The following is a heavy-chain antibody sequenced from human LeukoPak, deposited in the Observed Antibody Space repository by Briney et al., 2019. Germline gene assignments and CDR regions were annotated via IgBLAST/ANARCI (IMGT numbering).Heavy chain of an antibody. V-gene: IGHV3-30*02. J-gene: IGHJ4*02. Sequence: GGSLRLSCAASGFTFSSYGMHWVRQAPGKGLEWVAFIRYDGSNKYYADSVKGRFTISRDNSKNTLYLQMNSLRAEDTAVYYCARGRPYYYDSSGTYFDYWGQGTLVTVSS. CDR1: GFTFSSYG. CDR2: IRYDGSNK. CDR3: ARGRPYYYDSSGTYFDY. D-gene: IGHD3-22*01.